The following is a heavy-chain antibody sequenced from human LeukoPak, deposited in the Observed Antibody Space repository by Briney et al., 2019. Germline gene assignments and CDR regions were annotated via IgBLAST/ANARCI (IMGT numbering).Heavy chain of an antibody. V-gene: IGHV1-18*01. D-gene: IGHD3-9*01. Sequence: ASVTVSCKASGYTFTSYGISWVRQAPGQGLEWMGWISAYNGNTNYAQRLQGRVTMTTDTSTSTAYMELRSLRSDDTAVYYCARDLPDYDILTGYPYSAYYYYYMDVWGKRTTVTVSS. CDR3: ARDLPDYDILTGYPYSAYYYYYMDV. CDR1: GYTFTSYG. CDR2: ISAYNGNT. J-gene: IGHJ6*03.